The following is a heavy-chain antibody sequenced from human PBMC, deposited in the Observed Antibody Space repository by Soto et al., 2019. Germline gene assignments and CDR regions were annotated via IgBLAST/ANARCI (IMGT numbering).Heavy chain of an antibody. Sequence: EVQLVESGGGLVKPGGSLRLSCAASGFTFSSYSMNWVRQAPGKGLEWVSSISSSSFSINYADSVKGRFSISRDNAQNSLHLQMNNLRAEDTAVYYCARNESANIYGMGVWGLGTTVTVSS. CDR1: GFTFSSYS. V-gene: IGHV3-21*01. CDR2: ISSSSFSI. J-gene: IGHJ6*02. CDR3: ARNESANIYGMGV.